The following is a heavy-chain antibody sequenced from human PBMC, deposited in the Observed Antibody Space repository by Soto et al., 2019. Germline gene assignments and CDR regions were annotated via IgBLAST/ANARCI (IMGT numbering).Heavy chain of an antibody. D-gene: IGHD6-13*01. CDR2: INPNSGGT. V-gene: IGHV1-2*04. Sequence: ASVKVSCKASGYTFTGYYMHWVRQAPGQGLEWMGWINPNSGGTNYAQKFQGWVTMTRDTSISTAYMELSRLRSDDTAVYYCAIGRGSSWDYYYGMDVWGQGTTVTVSS. CDR1: GYTFTGYY. J-gene: IGHJ6*02. CDR3: AIGRGSSWDYYYGMDV.